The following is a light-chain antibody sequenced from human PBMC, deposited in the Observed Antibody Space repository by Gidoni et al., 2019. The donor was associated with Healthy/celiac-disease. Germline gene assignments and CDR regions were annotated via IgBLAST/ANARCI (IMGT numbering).Light chain of an antibody. CDR2: GNS. J-gene: IGLJ7*01. CDR1: SSNIGAGYD. V-gene: IGLV1-40*01. CDR3: QSYDSSLSGSAV. Sequence: QSVLTQPPSVSGAPGQRVTISCTGSSSNIGAGYDVHWYQQLPGTAPKLLIYGNSNRPSGVPDLFSGSKSGTSASLAITGLQAEDEADYYCQSYDSSLSGSAVFGGGTQLTVL.